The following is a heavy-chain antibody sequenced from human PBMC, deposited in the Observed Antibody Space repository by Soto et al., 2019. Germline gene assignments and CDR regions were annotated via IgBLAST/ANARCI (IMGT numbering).Heavy chain of an antibody. CDR3: ARGRAAAAENWFDP. CDR1: GYTLTELS. CDR2: IDPEDGET. D-gene: IGHD6-13*01. Sequence: ASVKVSCKVCGYTLTELSMHWVRQAPGKGLEWMGGIDPEDGETIYAQKLQGRVTMTTDTSTNTAYMELRSLRSDDTAVYYCARGRAAAAENWFDPWRQGTLVTVS. J-gene: IGHJ5*02. V-gene: IGHV1-24*01.